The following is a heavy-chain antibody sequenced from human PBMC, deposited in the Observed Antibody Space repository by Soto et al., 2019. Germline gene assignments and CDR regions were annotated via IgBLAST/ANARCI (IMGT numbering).Heavy chain of an antibody. V-gene: IGHV1-18*04. CDR1: GYTFTNYG. Sequence: QVQLVQSGAEVKKPGASVKVSCKASGYTFTNYGISWVRQAPGQELEWMGWISTNSGHTDYAQNLRGRVTMTTDTSTTTAYIELRSLRSHDTAVYYCAREEYRQLDHWGQGTLVTVSS. CDR3: AREEYRQLDH. CDR2: ISTNSGHT. J-gene: IGHJ5*02. D-gene: IGHD3-16*02.